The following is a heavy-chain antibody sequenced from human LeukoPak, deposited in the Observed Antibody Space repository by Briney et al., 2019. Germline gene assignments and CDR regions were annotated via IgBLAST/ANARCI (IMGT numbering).Heavy chain of an antibody. J-gene: IGHJ1*01. CDR1: GFIFSRYA. V-gene: IGHV3-23*01. Sequence: GGSLRLSCAASGFIFSRYAMRWLRQAPGKGLEWVAIISGGGGTTYYADSVKGRFTISRDNSKNMLYLQMNSLRPEDTAVYYCAKDPTLPGSAHYFQHWGQGTLVTVSS. CDR3: AKDPTLPGSAHYFQH. D-gene: IGHD3-10*01. CDR2: ISGGGGTT.